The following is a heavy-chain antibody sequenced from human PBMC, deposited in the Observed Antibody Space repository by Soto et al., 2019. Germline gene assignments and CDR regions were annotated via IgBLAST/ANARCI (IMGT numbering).Heavy chain of an antibody. Sequence: LRLSCAASGFTFDDYAMHWVRQAPGKGLEWVSGISWNSGSIGYADSVKGRFTISRDNAKNSLYLQMNSLRAEDTALYYCAKDRTVRAGADYDAFDIWGQGTMVTVSS. CDR3: AKDRTVRAGADYDAFDI. CDR2: ISWNSGSI. D-gene: IGHD4-17*01. CDR1: GFTFDDYA. V-gene: IGHV3-9*01. J-gene: IGHJ3*02.